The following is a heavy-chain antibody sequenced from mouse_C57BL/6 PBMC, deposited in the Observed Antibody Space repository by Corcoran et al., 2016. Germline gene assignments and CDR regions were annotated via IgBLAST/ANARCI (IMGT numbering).Heavy chain of an antibody. CDR2: INPNYGTT. CDR3: ARSGGPYFDY. V-gene: IGHV1-39*01. Sequence: FQLQQSAPALVKPGASVKISCKASGYSFTDYNMNWVTQRNGKSLEWIGVINPNYGTTSYNQKFKGKATLTVDQSSSTAYMQLNSLPSADSAVYYWARSGGPYFDYWGQGTTLTVSS. J-gene: IGHJ2*01. CDR1: GYSFTDYN. D-gene: IGHD3-1*01.